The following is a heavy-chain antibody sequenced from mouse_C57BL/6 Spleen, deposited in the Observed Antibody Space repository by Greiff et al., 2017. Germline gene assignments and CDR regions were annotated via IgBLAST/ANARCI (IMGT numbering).Heavy chain of an antibody. CDR3: ARDHGNYVDY. CDR2: ISDGGSYT. J-gene: IGHJ2*01. CDR1: GFTFSSYA. V-gene: IGHV5-4*01. D-gene: IGHD2-1*01. Sequence: EVQLVESGGGLVKPGGSLKLSCAASGFTFSSYAMSWVRQTPEKRLEWVATISDGGSYTYYPDNVKGRFTISRDNAKNNLYLQMSHLKSEDTAMYYCARDHGNYVDYWGQGTTLTVSS.